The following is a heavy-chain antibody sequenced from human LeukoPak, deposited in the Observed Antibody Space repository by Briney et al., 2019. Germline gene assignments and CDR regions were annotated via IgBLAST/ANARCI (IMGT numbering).Heavy chain of an antibody. CDR1: GFTFSSHE. Sequence: GGSLRLSCAAFGFTFSSHEMNWVRQAPGKGLEWVSYISSNINTIYYADSVKGRFTISRDNAKNSLFLEMNSLRGEDTSVYYCVSGGYCSGGTCYLFNAFDIWGQGTMVTVSS. CDR2: ISSNINTI. D-gene: IGHD2-15*01. V-gene: IGHV3-48*03. CDR3: VSGGYCSGGTCYLFNAFDI. J-gene: IGHJ3*02.